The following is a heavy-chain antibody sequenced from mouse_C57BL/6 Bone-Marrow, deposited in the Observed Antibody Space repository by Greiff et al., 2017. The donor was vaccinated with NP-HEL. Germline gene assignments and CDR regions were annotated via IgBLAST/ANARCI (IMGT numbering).Heavy chain of an antibody. CDR3: TTVITTVVAKAY. CDR2: IDPENGDT. Sequence: VQLQQSGAELVRPGASVKLSCTASGFNIKDDYMHWVKQRPEQGLEWIGWIDPENGDTEYASKFQGKATITADTSSNTAYLQLSSLTSEDTAVYYCTTVITTVVAKAYWGQGTLVTVSA. D-gene: IGHD1-1*01. V-gene: IGHV14-4*01. J-gene: IGHJ3*01. CDR1: GFNIKDDY.